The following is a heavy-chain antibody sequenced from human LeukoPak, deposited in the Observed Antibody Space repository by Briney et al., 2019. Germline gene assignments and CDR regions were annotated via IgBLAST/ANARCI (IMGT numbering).Heavy chain of an antibody. J-gene: IGHJ6*02. CDR1: GGSISSSSYY. CDR2: IYYSGST. Sequence: SETLSLTCTVSGGSISSSSYYWGWIRQPPGTGLECLGSIYYSGSTYYNPSLKSRVTISIDTSQNQFSLKLSSVTAADTAVYYCGKGYYGMDVWGQGTTVTVSS. CDR3: GKGYYGMDV. V-gene: IGHV4-39*01.